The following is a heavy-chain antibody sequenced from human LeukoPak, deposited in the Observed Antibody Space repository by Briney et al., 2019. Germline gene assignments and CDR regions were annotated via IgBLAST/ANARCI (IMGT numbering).Heavy chain of an antibody. Sequence: GASVKVSCKASGGTFSSYAISWVRQAPGQGLEWMGGIIPIFGTANYAQKFQGRVTITADESTSTAYMGLSSLRSEDTAVYYCARPALANNAFDIWGQGTMVTVSS. CDR1: GGTFSSYA. V-gene: IGHV1-69*13. CDR3: ARPALANNAFDI. J-gene: IGHJ3*02. CDR2: IIPIFGTA.